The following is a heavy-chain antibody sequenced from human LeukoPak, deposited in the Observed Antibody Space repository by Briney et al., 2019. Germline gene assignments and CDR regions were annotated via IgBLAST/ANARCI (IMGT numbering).Heavy chain of an antibody. CDR3: AKSSGSYYGRPTAY. CDR1: GFTFSSYG. D-gene: IGHD1-26*01. Sequence: GGSLRLSCAASGFTFSSYGMHWVRQAPGKGLEWVAVISYDGSNKYYADSVKGRFTISRDNSKNTLYLQMNSLRAEDTAVYYCAKSSGSYYGRPTAYWGQGTLVTVSS. J-gene: IGHJ4*02. CDR2: ISYDGSNK. V-gene: IGHV3-30*18.